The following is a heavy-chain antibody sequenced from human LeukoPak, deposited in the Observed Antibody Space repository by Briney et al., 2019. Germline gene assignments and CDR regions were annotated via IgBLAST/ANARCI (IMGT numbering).Heavy chain of an antibody. CDR1: GFTFSSYA. CDR2: ISGSGADT. V-gene: IGHV3-23*01. D-gene: IGHD2-2*01. CDR3: AKDQGYCSSTSCYADY. J-gene: IGHJ4*02. Sequence: GGSLRLSCAASGFTFSSYAMSWVRQAPGRGLEWVSAISGSGADTYYADSVKGRFTISRDNCKNTLYLQMNSLRAEDTAVYYCAKDQGYCSSTSCYADYWGQGTLVTVSS.